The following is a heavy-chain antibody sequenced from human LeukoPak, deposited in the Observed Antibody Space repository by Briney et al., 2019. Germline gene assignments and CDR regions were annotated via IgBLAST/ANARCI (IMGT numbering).Heavy chain of an antibody. V-gene: IGHV4-59*08. D-gene: IGHD6-13*01. CDR2: IYYSGST. CDR1: GGSISSYY. CDR3: ARSTGYSALFDP. J-gene: IGHJ5*02. Sequence: SETLSLTCTVSGGSISSYYWSWIRQPPGKGLEWIGYIYYSGSTSYNPSLKSRVTISVDTSKNQFSLKLSSVTAADTAVYYCARSTGYSALFDPWGQGTLVTVSS.